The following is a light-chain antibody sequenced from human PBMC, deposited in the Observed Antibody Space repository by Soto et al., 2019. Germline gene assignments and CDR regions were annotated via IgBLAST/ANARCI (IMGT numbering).Light chain of an antibody. CDR3: QSYGSSPFI. Sequence: EIVLTQSPATLSLSPGERATLSCGASQSLDINFLAWYQHKPGLAPRLRIYGASTRATGIPDRFTGSGSGTDFTLTISRLEPEDFAVYYCQSYGSSPFIFGQGTKLEIK. CDR1: QSLDINF. J-gene: IGKJ2*01. CDR2: GAS. V-gene: IGKV3D-20*01.